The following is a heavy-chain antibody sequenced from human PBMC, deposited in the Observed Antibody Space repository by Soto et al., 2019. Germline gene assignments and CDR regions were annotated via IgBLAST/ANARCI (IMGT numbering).Heavy chain of an antibody. CDR3: TTDSADIVVVPATFGMDV. J-gene: IGHJ6*02. Sequence: GESLRLACSASGITFRNACMTGWRQARGEGLEWVGRIKSITDGGTTDYAAPVKGRFTISRDDSKDTLYLQMNNLRTEDTAVYHCTTDSADIVVVPATFGMDVWGQGTTVTVSS. CDR1: GITFRNAC. D-gene: IGHD2-2*01. V-gene: IGHV3-15*01. CDR2: IKSITDGGTT.